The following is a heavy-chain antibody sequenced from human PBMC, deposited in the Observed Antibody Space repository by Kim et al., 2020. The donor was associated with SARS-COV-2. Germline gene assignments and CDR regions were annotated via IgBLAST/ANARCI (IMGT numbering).Heavy chain of an antibody. V-gene: IGHV3-30*18. CDR1: GFTFSSYG. CDR2: ISYDGSNK. D-gene: IGHD3-22*01. CDR3: AKDANHLDSSGYYNDY. Sequence: GGSLRLSCAASGFTFSSYGMHWVRQAPGKGLEWVAVISYDGSNKYYADSVKGRFTISRDNSKNTLYLQMNSLRAEDTAVYYCAKDANHLDSSGYYNDYWGQGTLVTVSS. J-gene: IGHJ4*02.